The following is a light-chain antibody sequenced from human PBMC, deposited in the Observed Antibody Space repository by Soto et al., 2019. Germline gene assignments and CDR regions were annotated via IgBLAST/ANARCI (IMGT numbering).Light chain of an antibody. Sequence: DIQMTQSPTSLSASVGDRVTITCRASQSIKSYLNWYQQKPGKAPALLIYATSNLQSGVTLRFSGSGSGTAFTLTISRLQPEDFATSYCQQSFSLSLTFGGGTQVQIK. CDR1: QSIKSY. CDR2: ATS. V-gene: IGKV1-39*01. J-gene: IGKJ4*01. CDR3: QQSFSLSLT.